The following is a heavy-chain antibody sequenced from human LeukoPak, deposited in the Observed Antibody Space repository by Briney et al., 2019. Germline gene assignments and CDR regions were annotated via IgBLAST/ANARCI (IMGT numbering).Heavy chain of an antibody. CDR1: GFTFSSYG. J-gene: IGHJ3*02. CDR3: AKDPSGGGNSEDAFDI. V-gene: IGHV3-30*18. CDR2: ISYDGSNK. D-gene: IGHD4-23*01. Sequence: PGGSLRLSCAASGFTFSSYGMHWVRQAPGKGLEWVAVISYDGSNKYYAGSVNGRFTISRDNSKNTLYLQMNSLRAEDTAVYYCAKDPSGGGNSEDAFDIWGQGTMVTVSS.